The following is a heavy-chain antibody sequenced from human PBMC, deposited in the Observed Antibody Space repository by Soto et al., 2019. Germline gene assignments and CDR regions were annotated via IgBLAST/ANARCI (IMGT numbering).Heavy chain of an antibody. CDR1: GGSISSGGDY. CDR3: ARVHYSSSGYYYYYMDV. CDR2: IYYSGST. D-gene: IGHD6-6*01. Sequence: PSETLSLTCTVSGGSISSGGDYWSWIRQHPGKGLEWIGYIYYSGSTYYNPSLKSRVTISVDTSKNQFSLKLSSVTAADTAVYYCARVHYSSSGYYYYYMDVWGKGTTVTVSS. V-gene: IGHV4-31*03. J-gene: IGHJ6*03.